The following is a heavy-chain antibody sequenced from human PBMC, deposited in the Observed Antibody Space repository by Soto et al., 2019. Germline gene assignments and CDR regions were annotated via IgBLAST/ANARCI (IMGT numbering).Heavy chain of an antibody. CDR1: GFTFSSYG. V-gene: IGHV3-33*01. J-gene: IGHJ6*02. Sequence: GGSLRLSCAASGFTFSSYGMHWVRQAPGKGLEWVAVIWYDGSNKYYADSVKGRFTISRDNSKNTLYLQMNSLRAEDTAVYYCVRANSPGILTGPYTRYHYYGMDVWGQGTTVTVSS. CDR2: IWYDGSNK. CDR3: VRANSPGILTGPYTRYHYYGMDV. D-gene: IGHD3-9*01.